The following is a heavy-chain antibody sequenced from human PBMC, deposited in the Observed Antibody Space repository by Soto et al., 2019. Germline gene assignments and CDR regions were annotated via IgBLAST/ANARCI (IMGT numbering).Heavy chain of an antibody. CDR3: ARESEDLTSNFDY. CDR2: ISSTTNYI. Sequence: GGSLRLSCAASGFTFTRYSMNWVRQAPGKGLEWVSSISSTTNYIYYGDSMKGRFTISRDNAKNSLYLETNSLRAEDTAVYYCARESEDLTSNFDYWGQGTLVTVSS. J-gene: IGHJ4*02. CDR1: GFTFTRYS. V-gene: IGHV3-21*06.